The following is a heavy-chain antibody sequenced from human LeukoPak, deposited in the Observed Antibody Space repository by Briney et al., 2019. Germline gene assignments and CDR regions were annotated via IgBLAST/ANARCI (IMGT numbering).Heavy chain of an antibody. CDR2: IYYSGST. J-gene: IGHJ3*02. Sequence: SETLSLTCTVSGGSISSYYWSWIRQPPGKGLEWIGYIYYSGSTNYNPSLKSRVTISVDTSKNQFSLKLSSVTAADTAVYYCARDHYGDYGAFDIWGQGTMVTVSS. D-gene: IGHD4-17*01. CDR1: GGSISSYY. V-gene: IGHV4-59*01. CDR3: ARDHYGDYGAFDI.